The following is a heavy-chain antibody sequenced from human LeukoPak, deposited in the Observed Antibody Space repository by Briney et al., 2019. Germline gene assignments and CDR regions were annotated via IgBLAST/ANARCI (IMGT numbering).Heavy chain of an antibody. CDR2: IYHSGTT. CDR1: GVAISRGGYA. Sequence: SETLSLTCAASGVAISRGGYAWNWIRQPPGKGLEWIAYIYHSGTTYYNPSLKSRATISVDTSKNQFSLKLSSVTAADTAVYYCVGGRYSSGWFKDKNWFDPWGQGIPVTVSS. D-gene: IGHD6-19*01. CDR3: VGGRYSSGWFKDKNWFDP. V-gene: IGHV4-30-4*07. J-gene: IGHJ5*02.